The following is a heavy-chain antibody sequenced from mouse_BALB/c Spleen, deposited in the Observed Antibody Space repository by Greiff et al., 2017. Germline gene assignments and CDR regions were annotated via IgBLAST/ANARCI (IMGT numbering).Heavy chain of an antibody. Sequence: DVMLVESGGGLVKPGGSLKLSCAASGFTFSSYAMSWVRQTPEKRLEWVASISSGGSTYYPDSVKGRFTISRDNARNILYLQMSSLRSEDTAMYYCARGRGYRYDVYYAMDYWGQGTSVTVSS. CDR1: GFTFSSYA. J-gene: IGHJ4*01. D-gene: IGHD2-14*01. CDR3: ARGRGYRYDVYYAMDY. V-gene: IGHV5-6-5*01. CDR2: ISSGGST.